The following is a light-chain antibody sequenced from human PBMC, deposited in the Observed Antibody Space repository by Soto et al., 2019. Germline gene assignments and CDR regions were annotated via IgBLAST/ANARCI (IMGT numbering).Light chain of an antibody. Sequence: EIVLTQYPGTLSLSPGERATLSCMASHSVSSSYLACYQQKPGQAPRLLIHGASSRATGIPDRISGSGSGTDFTLTISRLEPEDFAVYYCQQYGSSPITFGQGTRLEI. J-gene: IGKJ5*01. CDR2: GAS. CDR3: QQYGSSPIT. CDR1: HSVSSSY. V-gene: IGKV3-20*01.